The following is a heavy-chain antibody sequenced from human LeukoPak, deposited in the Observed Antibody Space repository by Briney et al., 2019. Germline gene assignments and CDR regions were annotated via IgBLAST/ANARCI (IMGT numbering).Heavy chain of an antibody. CDR2: IYTSGST. V-gene: IGHV4-61*02. J-gene: IGHJ4*02. Sequence: SQTLSLTCTVSGGSISSGDYYWSWIRQPAGKGLEWIGRIYTSGSTNYNPSLKSRVTMSVDTSKNQFSLKLSSVTAADTAVYYCARAWQLEFWDWGQGTLVTVSS. CDR3: ARAWQLEFWD. D-gene: IGHD6-6*01. CDR1: GGSISSGDYY.